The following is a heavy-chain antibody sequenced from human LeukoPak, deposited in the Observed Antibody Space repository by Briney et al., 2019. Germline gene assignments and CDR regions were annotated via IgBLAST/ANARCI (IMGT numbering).Heavy chain of an antibody. CDR1: GFTFSSYP. CDR3: ARDRSYNWFDP. J-gene: IGHJ5*02. D-gene: IGHD1-26*01. Sequence: GGSLRLSCAASGFTFSSYPMVGVRQAPGKGLEGVSAISGSGGTGTYYADSVKGRFTISRDNSKNTLYLQMNSLRAEDTAVYYCARDRSYNWFDPWGQGTLVTVSS. CDR2: ISGSGGTGT. V-gene: IGHV3-23*01.